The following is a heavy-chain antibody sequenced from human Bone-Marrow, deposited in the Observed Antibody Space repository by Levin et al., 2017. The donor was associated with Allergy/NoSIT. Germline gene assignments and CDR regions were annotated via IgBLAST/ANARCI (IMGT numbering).Heavy chain of an antibody. CDR3: ARGEDIVVVPAAERYFDY. J-gene: IGHJ4*02. V-gene: IGHV3-33*01. CDR1: GFTFSSYG. Sequence: GESLKISCAASGFTFSSYGMHWVCQAPGKGLEWVAVIWYDGSNKYYADSVKGRFTISRDNSKNTLYLQMNSLRAEDTAVYYCARGEDIVVVPAAERYFDYWGQGTLVTVSS. D-gene: IGHD2-2*01. CDR2: IWYDGSNK.